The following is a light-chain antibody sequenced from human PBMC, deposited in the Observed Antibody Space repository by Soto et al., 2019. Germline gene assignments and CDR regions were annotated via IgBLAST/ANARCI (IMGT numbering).Light chain of an antibody. J-gene: IGLJ2*01. V-gene: IGLV1-40*01. Sequence: QSVLTQPPSVSGSPGQRVTISCTGSSSNIGACDDVHWYQQLPGTAPKLRSYDISKRPSGVPDRFSGSKSGNSASLAISGLQAEDEADYYCPSYASSMSGVVFGEGTKLTVL. CDR1: SSNIGACDD. CDR3: PSYASSMSGVV. CDR2: DIS.